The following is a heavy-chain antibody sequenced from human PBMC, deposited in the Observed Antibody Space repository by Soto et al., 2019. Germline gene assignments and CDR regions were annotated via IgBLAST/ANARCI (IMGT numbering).Heavy chain of an antibody. CDR3: ARQAKGRTAIAFYGMDV. Sequence: QVQLVESGGGVVQPGRSLRLSCAASGFTFSSYAMHWVRQAPGKGLEWVAVISYDGSNKYYADSVKGRFTISRDNSKNTLYLQMNSLRAEDTAVYYCARQAKGRTAIAFYGMDVWGQGTTVTVSS. V-gene: IGHV3-30-3*01. D-gene: IGHD5-18*01. J-gene: IGHJ6*02. CDR2: ISYDGSNK. CDR1: GFTFSSYA.